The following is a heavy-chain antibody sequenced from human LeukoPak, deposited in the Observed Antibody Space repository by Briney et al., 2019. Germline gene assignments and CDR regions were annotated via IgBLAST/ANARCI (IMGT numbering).Heavy chain of an antibody. CDR1: GYTFTGYY. CDR2: INPNSGGT. CDR3: ARSGLVQSAHGTYYIHNGLDV. D-gene: IGHD3-22*01. Sequence: ASVKVSCKASGYTFTGYYMHWVRQAPGQGLEWMGWINPNSGGTNYAQKFQGRFTMTGDTSPSTAYMELTRLTPDDTALHYCARSGLVQSAHGTYYIHNGLDVWGQGTRVTVSS. J-gene: IGHJ6*02. V-gene: IGHV1-2*02.